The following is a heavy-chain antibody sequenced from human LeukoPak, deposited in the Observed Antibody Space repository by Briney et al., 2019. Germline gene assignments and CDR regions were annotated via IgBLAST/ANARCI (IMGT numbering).Heavy chain of an antibody. Sequence: QPGGSLRLSCAASGFTFSIFAMTWVRQAPGKGLEWVSAISSSGGTTFYADSVKGRFTISRDNSKSTLYVQMNSLRAEDTAVYYCAKCSKDIVVVVAAKDAFDIWGQGTMVTVSS. D-gene: IGHD2-15*01. V-gene: IGHV3-23*01. CDR3: AKCSKDIVVVVAAKDAFDI. CDR1: GFTFSIFA. CDR2: ISSSGGTT. J-gene: IGHJ3*02.